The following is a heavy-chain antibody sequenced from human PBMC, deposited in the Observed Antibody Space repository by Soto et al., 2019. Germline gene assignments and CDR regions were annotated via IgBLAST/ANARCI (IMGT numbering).Heavy chain of an antibody. V-gene: IGHV4-34*01. CDR1: GGSFSGYY. J-gene: IGHJ4*02. D-gene: IGHD3-10*01. CDR2: INHSGST. CDR3: ARTKGLFGSGSFFDY. Sequence: TLSLTCAVYGGSFSGYYWSWIRQPPGKGLEWIGEINHSGSTNYNPSLKSRVTISVDTSKNQFSLKLSSVTAADTAVYYCARTKGLFGSGSFFDYWGQGTLVTVSS.